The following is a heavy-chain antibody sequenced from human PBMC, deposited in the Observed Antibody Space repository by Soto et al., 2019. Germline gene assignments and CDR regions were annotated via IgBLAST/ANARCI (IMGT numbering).Heavy chain of an antibody. CDR3: ATGGAQRYGEFDF. V-gene: IGHV1-18*01. J-gene: IGHJ4*02. CDR2: ISSYNAKK. CDR1: GDTVTGYG. Sequence: QVQLVQSGAEVKKPGASVKVSCKASGDTVTGYGVTWVRQAPGQGLEWMGWISSYNAKKRYAQKFQGRVPMTTDTSKTTVTMELRSLKSDETAVYYYATGGAQRYGEFDFWGQGTLVIVSA. D-gene: IGHD1-26*01.